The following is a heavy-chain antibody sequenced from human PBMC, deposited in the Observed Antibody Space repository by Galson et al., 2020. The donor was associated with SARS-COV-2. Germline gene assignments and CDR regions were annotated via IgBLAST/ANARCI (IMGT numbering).Heavy chain of an antibody. CDR1: GFTFNGAA. V-gene: IGHV3-73*01. CDR3: NVVGATVSGSETY. CDR2: IRDQRNNYAT. J-gene: IGHJ4*02. Sequence: GGSLRLSCAASGFTFNGAAMHWVRQASGKGLEWVGRIRDQRNNYATAFAASFEGRFTLSRDDSENTVYLQLNNVKTEDTAVYYCNVVGATVSGSETYWGQGSIVTVS. D-gene: IGHD1-26*01.